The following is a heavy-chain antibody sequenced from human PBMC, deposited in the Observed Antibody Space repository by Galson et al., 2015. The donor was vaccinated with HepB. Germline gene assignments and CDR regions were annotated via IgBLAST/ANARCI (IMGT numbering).Heavy chain of an antibody. CDR2: TYYRSKWYS. CDR3: ARVGGTIYYYAMDV. J-gene: IGHJ6*02. Sequence: CAISGDSVSNNNAAWNWIRESPSRGLEWLGRTYYRSKWYSDYAESLRSRIIINADTSENQISLHLQSVTPEGTAVYYSARVGGTIYYYAMDVWGQGTTVTVSS. V-gene: IGHV6-1*01. CDR1: GDSVSNNNAA. D-gene: IGHD2-15*01.